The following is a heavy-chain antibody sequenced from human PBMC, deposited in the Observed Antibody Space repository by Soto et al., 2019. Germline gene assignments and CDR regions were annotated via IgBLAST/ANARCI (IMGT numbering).Heavy chain of an antibody. CDR2: IYYSGNT. D-gene: IGHD2-2*01. CDR1: GVSVSSDIYY. Sequence: QVQLQEAVPGLVKPAQTLSLTCSVSGVSVSSDIYYWSWIRHHPGKGLEWIGYIYYSGNTYYNPHLGGRVTISLDTSKNHFSLRLRSVTPADTAVYYCERYPVVVVPAANYGLAVWGEGTTVTVSS. J-gene: IGHJ6*04. CDR3: ERYPVVVVPAANYGLAV. V-gene: IGHV4-31*03.